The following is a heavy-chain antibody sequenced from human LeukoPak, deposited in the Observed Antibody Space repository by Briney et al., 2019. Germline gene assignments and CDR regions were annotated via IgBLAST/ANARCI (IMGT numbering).Heavy chain of an antibody. V-gene: IGHV4-34*01. CDR3: ARHTRFYYDSSGLDN. D-gene: IGHD3-22*01. CDR2: INHSGST. J-gene: IGHJ4*02. CDR1: GGSFSGYY. Sequence: SETLSLTCAVYGGSFSGYYWSWIRQPPGKGLEWIGEINHSGSTSYNPSLKSRVTISVDTSKNQFSLKLSSVTAADTAVYYCARHTRFYYDSSGLDNWGQGTLVTVSS.